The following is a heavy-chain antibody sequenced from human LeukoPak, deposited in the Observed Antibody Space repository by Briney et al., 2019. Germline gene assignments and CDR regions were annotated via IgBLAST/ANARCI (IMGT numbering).Heavy chain of an antibody. J-gene: IGHJ4*02. Sequence: GGSLRLSCAVSGFTFSTYWMSWARQAPGKGLEWVANIKYDGSEKYYVDSVKGRFTISRDNVKNSLFLQMNSLRAEDSAMYYCTRNKRGDYWGQGTLVTVSS. D-gene: IGHD1-1*01. CDR1: GFTFSTYW. CDR3: TRNKRGDY. V-gene: IGHV3-7*01. CDR2: IKYDGSEK.